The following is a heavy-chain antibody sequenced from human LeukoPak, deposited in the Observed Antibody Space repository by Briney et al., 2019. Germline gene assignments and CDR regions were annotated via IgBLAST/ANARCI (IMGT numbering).Heavy chain of an antibody. CDR3: TRDLSPAHF. Sequence: GGSLRLSCTGSGFTFSTYWMHWVRQAPGKRLVWVSRVSGDGSATVYADSVKGRFTTSRDNAKNTLYLQMNSLRVDDTAVYYCTRDLSPAHFWGQGTLVTVSS. V-gene: IGHV3-74*01. J-gene: IGHJ4*02. CDR1: GFTFSTYW. D-gene: IGHD2/OR15-2a*01. CDR2: VSGDGSAT.